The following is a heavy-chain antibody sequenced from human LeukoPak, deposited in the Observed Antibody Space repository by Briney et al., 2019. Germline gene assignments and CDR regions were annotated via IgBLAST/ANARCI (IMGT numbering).Heavy chain of an antibody. D-gene: IGHD6-13*01. CDR3: ARAKTSGLAAAADY. CDR1: GFTFSSYN. V-gene: IGHV3-48*01. J-gene: IGHJ4*02. Sequence: GGSLRLSCAASGFTFSSYNMNWVRQAPGKGLEWVSYISSSSSTIYYADSVMGRFTISRDNAKNSLYLQMNSLRSDDTAVYYCARAKTSGLAAAADYWGQGTLVTVSS. CDR2: ISSSSSTI.